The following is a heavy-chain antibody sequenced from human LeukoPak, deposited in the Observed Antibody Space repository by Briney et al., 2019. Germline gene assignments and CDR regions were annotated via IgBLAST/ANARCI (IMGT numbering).Heavy chain of an antibody. V-gene: IGHV4-4*07. CDR3: ARDNPAGP. Sequence: PSETLLLICTVSGGSISGYTWSWIRQSAGKGLEWGGRVYTSGNTNYNPSFKSRVTMSIDTSNKQFSLKLSSVTAADTAVYYCARDNPAGPWGQGTLVTVSS. D-gene: IGHD1-14*01. J-gene: IGHJ5*02. CDR1: GGSISGYT. CDR2: VYTSGNT.